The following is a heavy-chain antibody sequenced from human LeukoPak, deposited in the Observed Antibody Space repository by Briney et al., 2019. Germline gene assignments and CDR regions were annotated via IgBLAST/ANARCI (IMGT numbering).Heavy chain of an antibody. CDR2: IHNNGDS. V-gene: IGHV4-59*01. D-gene: IGHD3-22*01. Sequence: ETLSLTCTVSGGSISSYYWNWIRQAPGKALEWIGHIHNNGDSAYNFSLKSRVTISMDTSKNQFSLKLSSVTAADTAVYYCGRWGYFDSGNYFVVDYWGQGTVVTVSS. CDR1: GGSISSYY. CDR3: GRWGYFDSGNYFVVDY. J-gene: IGHJ4*01.